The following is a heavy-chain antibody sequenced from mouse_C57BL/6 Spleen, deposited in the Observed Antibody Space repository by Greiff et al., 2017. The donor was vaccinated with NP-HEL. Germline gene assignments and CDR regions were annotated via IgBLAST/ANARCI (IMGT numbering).Heavy chain of an antibody. Sequence: QVQLQQPGAELVMPGASVKLSCKASGYTFTSYWMPWVKQRPGQGLEWIGEIDPSDSYTNYNQKFKGKSTLTVDKSSSTAYMQLSSLTSEDSAVYYCARLGYGSGFAYWGQGTLVTVSA. D-gene: IGHD1-1*01. J-gene: IGHJ3*01. CDR1: GYTFTSYW. CDR3: ARLGYGSGFAY. V-gene: IGHV1-69*01. CDR2: IDPSDSYT.